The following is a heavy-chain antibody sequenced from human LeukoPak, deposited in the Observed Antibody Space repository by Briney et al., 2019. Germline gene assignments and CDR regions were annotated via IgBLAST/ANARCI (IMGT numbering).Heavy chain of an antibody. J-gene: IGHJ6*02. CDR2: IYPRDGST. Sequence: ASVKVSCKASGYTFTSNYIHWVRQAPGQGLEWMGIIYPRDGSTSYAQKFQGRVTVTRDTSTSTVHMELSGLRSEDTAVYYCARDGTVVSAAIRYYNFYYGLDVWGQGITVTVSS. D-gene: IGHD2-2*02. CDR3: ARDGTVVSAAIRYYNFYYGLDV. V-gene: IGHV1-46*01. CDR1: GYTFTSNY.